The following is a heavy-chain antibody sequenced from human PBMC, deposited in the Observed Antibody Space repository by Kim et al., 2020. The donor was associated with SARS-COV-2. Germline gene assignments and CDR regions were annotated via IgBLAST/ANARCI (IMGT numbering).Heavy chain of an antibody. D-gene: IGHD1-26*01. V-gene: IGHV4-39*01. CDR1: GGSISSSSYY. J-gene: IGHJ4*02. CDR3: ARHIGPLLRGYFDY. CDR2: IYYSGST. Sequence: SETLSLTCTVSGGSISSSSYYWGWIRQPPGKGLEWIGSIYYSGSTYYNPSLKSRVTISVDTSKNQFSLKLSSVTAADTAVYYCARHIGPLLRGYFDYWGQGTLVTVSS.